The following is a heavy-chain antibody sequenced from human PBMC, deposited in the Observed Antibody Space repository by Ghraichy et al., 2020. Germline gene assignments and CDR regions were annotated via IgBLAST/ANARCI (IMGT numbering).Heavy chain of an antibody. CDR1: GLTFSSYW. CDR2: IKTDVSTT. J-gene: IGHJ4*01. CDR3: STSPRAARGNY. V-gene: IGHV3-74*01. Sequence: GESLNISCAASGLTFSSYWMHWVRQAPRKGLGWVSHIKTDVSTTKYAESVRGRFTISRDNAKNTLYLPMNSLKADEKAVYYCSTSPRAARGNYRGHGTLVTVSS. D-gene: IGHD6-25*01.